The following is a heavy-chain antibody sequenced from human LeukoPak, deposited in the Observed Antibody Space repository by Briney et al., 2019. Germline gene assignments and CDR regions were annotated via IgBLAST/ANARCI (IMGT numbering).Heavy chain of an antibody. CDR3: ARDIISEYSKSHSHFDP. Sequence: SETLSLTCTVSGGSLSSQYWSWVRQPPGKGLEWIGYIYYRGSTSYNPSLKSRVTISVDTSKNQFSLRLNSVTAADTAVYYCARDIISEYSKSHSHFDPWGQGTLVTVSS. D-gene: IGHD5-18*01. V-gene: IGHV4-59*11. CDR2: IYYRGST. J-gene: IGHJ5*02. CDR1: GGSLSSQY.